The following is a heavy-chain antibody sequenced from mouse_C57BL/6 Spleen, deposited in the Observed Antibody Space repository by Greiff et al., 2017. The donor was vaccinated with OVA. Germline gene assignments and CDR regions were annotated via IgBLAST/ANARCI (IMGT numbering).Heavy chain of an antibody. J-gene: IGHJ4*01. CDR2: IYPGDGDT. Sequence: VQLQQSGPELVKPGASVKISCKASGYAFSSSWMNWVKQRPGKGLEWIGRIYPGDGDTKYNGKFKGKATLTADKSSSTAYMQLSSLTSEDSAVYFCARETSGMDYWGQGTSVTVSS. CDR3: ARETSGMDY. CDR1: GYAFSSSW. V-gene: IGHV1-82*01. D-gene: IGHD3-1*01.